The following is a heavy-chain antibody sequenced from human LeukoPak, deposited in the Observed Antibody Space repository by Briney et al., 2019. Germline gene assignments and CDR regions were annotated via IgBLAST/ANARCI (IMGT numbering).Heavy chain of an antibody. V-gene: IGHV4-38-2*02. D-gene: IGHD6-13*01. CDR3: ASSSVVLRVDY. Sequence: PSETLSLTFTVSGYSISSGYYWGWIRQPPGKGLEWIGSIYHSGSTYYNPSLKSRVTISVDTSENQFSLKLSSVTAADTAVYYCASSSVVLRVDYWGQGTLVTVSS. CDR1: GYSISSGYY. CDR2: IYHSGST. J-gene: IGHJ4*02.